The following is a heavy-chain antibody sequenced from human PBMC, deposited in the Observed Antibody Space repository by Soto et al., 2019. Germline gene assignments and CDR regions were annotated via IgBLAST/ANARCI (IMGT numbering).Heavy chain of an antibody. J-gene: IGHJ4*02. D-gene: IGHD2-15*01. CDR2: IKQDGSEK. V-gene: IGHV3-7*04. CDR1: GFTFSNYW. Sequence: GGSLRLSCAASGFTFSNYWMSWVRQAPGKGLEWVANIKQDGSEKYYVDSAKGRFTISRDNAKNSLYLQMNSLRAEDTAVYYCARVPYCNGGTCYVYWGQGTLVTVSS. CDR3: ARVPYCNGGTCYVY.